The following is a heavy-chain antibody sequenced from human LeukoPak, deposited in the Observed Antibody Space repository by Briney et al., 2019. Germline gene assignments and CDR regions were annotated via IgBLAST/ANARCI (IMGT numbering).Heavy chain of an antibody. CDR2: IIPILGIA. D-gene: IGHD3-9*01. V-gene: IGHV1-69*04. CDR1: GYTFTSYG. CDR3: ARDQARYFDWLPPSGLDY. Sequence: SVKVSCKASGYTFTSYGISWVRQAPGQGLEWMGRIIPILGIANYAQKFQGRVTITADKSTSTAYMELSSLRSEDTAVYYCARDQARYFDWLPPSGLDYWGQGTLVTVSS. J-gene: IGHJ4*02.